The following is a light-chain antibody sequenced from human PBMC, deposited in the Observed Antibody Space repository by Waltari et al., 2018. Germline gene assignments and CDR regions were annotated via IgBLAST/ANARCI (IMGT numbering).Light chain of an antibody. V-gene: IGKV3-20*01. CDR1: QSVTSSY. J-gene: IGKJ4*01. CDR3: QQYGSSLLT. CDR2: GAS. Sequence: ENVLRPSPGTLSLSPGAGTTLSCRARQSVTSSYLAWYQQKPGQAPSILIYGASSRATGIPDRFSGSGSGTDFTLTISRLEPEDFAVYYCQQYGSSLLTFGGGTKVEIK.